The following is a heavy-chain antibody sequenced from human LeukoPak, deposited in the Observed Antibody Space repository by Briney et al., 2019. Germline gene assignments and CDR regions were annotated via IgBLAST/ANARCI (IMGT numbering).Heavy chain of an antibody. V-gene: IGHV3-48*01. D-gene: IGHD2/OR15-2a*01. CDR3: EKYLISGYYTFDI. Sequence: EGSLRLSCAASGFTFSSFGMHWVRQAPGKGLEWVSYITSASRTIYFADSVKGRFTVSRDNAKNSLYLQMNGLRGEDRAVYYFEKYLISGYYTFDIWGQGTLVTVSS. CDR2: ITSASRTI. CDR1: GFTFSSFG. J-gene: IGHJ4*02.